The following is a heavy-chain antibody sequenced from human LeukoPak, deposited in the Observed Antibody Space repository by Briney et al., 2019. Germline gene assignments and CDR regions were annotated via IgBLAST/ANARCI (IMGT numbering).Heavy chain of an antibody. CDR1: GGSISSGGYY. Sequence: PSETLSLTCTVSGGSISSGGYYWSWIRQPPGKGLEWIGYIYHSGSTYYNPSLKSRVTISVDRSKNQFSLKLSSVTAADTAVYYCAGYLLRFLEWFSDYWGQGTLVTVSS. D-gene: IGHD3-3*01. CDR3: AGYLLRFLEWFSDY. V-gene: IGHV4-30-2*01. CDR2: IYHSGST. J-gene: IGHJ4*02.